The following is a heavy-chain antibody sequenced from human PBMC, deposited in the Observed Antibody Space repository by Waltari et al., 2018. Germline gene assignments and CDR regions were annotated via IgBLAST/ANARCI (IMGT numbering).Heavy chain of an antibody. V-gene: IGHV4-34*01. Sequence: QVQLQQWGAGLLKPSETLSLTCAVQGGSFSGYYWSWIRQPPGKGLEWIGEINHSGSTNYNPSLKSRVTISVDTSKNQFSLKLSSVTAADTAVYYCARDGSGNYYGSGSYHYRSFDIWGQGTMVTVSS. CDR2: INHSGST. CDR1: GGSFSGYY. D-gene: IGHD3-10*01. CDR3: ARDGSGNYYGSGSYHYRSFDI. J-gene: IGHJ3*02.